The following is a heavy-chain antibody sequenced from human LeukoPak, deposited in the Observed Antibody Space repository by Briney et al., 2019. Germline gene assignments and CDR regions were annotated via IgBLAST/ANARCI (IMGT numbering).Heavy chain of an antibody. Sequence: ASVNVSCKASGYTFTGYYMRWVRQAPGQGLEWMGWINPNSGGTNYAQKFQGWVTMTRDTSISTAYMELSRLRSDDTAVYYCARSAVAGTRSGFDYWGQGTLVTVSS. CDR2: INPNSGGT. V-gene: IGHV1-2*04. CDR1: GYTFTGYY. D-gene: IGHD6-19*01. J-gene: IGHJ4*02. CDR3: ARSAVAGTRSGFDY.